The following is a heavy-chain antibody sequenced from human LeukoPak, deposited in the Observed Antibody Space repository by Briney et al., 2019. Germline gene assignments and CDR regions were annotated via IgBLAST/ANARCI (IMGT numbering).Heavy chain of an antibody. CDR1: GFTFSSYA. CDR2: ISGSGGST. D-gene: IGHD3-10*01. CDR3: AKESAYGSGSADY. J-gene: IGHJ4*02. V-gene: IGHV3-23*01. Sequence: GGSLRLSCAASGFTFSSYAMSWVRQAPGKGLEWVSAISGSGGSTYYADSVKGRFTIFRGNSKNTLYLQMNSLRAEDTAVYYCAKESAYGSGSADYWGQGTLVTVSS.